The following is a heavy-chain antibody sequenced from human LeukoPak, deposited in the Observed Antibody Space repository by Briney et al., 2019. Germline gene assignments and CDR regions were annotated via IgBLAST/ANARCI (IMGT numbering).Heavy chain of an antibody. CDR3: ARDTPNYYYDSSGSARGDY. V-gene: IGHV3-7*01. CDR1: GFTFSSYW. Sequence: GGSLRLSCVASGFTFSSYWMSWVRQAPGKGLEWVANIKQDGSEKYYVDSVKGRFTISRDNAKNSLYLQMNSLRAEDTAVYYCARDTPNYYYDSSGSARGDYWGQGTLVTVSS. D-gene: IGHD3-22*01. CDR2: IKQDGSEK. J-gene: IGHJ4*02.